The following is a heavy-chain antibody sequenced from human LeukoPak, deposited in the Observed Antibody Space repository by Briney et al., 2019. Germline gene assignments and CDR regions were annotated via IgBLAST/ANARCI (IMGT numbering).Heavy chain of an antibody. D-gene: IGHD6-13*01. J-gene: IGHJ4*02. Sequence: SETLSLTCAVYGGSFSGYYWSWIRQPPGKGLEWIGEINHSGSTNYNPSLQSRVTISVDTSKNPFSLKLSSVTAADTAVYYCARGSSSSWFTAFDYWGQGTLVTVSS. V-gene: IGHV4-34*01. CDR1: GGSFSGYY. CDR2: INHSGST. CDR3: ARGSSSSWFTAFDY.